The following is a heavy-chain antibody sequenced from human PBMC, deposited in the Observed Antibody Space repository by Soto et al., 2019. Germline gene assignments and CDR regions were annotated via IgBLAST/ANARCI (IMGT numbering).Heavy chain of an antibody. Sequence: GASLKVSCKGSGYTFTSYDINWLRQATGQGLEWMGWMNPNSGNTGYAQKFQGRVTMTRNTSISTAYMELSSLRSEDTAVYYCARRSGSTVTVYFDYWGQGTLVTVSS. CDR1: GYTFTSYD. CDR2: MNPNSGNT. V-gene: IGHV1-8*01. J-gene: IGHJ4*02. CDR3: ARRSGSTVTVYFDY. D-gene: IGHD4-4*01.